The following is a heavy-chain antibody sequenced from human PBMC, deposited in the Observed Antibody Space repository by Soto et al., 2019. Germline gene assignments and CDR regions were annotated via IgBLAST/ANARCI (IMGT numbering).Heavy chain of an antibody. CDR2: INPNSGGT. J-gene: IGHJ4*02. CDR1: GYAFTGYY. V-gene: IGHV1-2*04. D-gene: IGHD5-18*01. Sequence: ASVKVSCKASGYAFTGYYMHWVRQAPGQGLEWMGWINPNSGGTNYAQKFQGWVTMTRDTSISTAYMELSRLRSDDTAVYYCAREGTGYSYGYAYWGQGTLVTVSS. CDR3: AREGTGYSYGYAY.